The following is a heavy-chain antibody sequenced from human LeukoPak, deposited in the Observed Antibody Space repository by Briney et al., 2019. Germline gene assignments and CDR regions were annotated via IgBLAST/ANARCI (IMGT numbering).Heavy chain of an antibody. D-gene: IGHD3-16*01. CDR2: ISSSSSYI. CDR1: GFTFSDYN. Sequence: GGSLRLSCAASGFTFSDYNMSWIRQAPGKGLEWVSSISSSSSYIYYADSLKGRFTISRDNAKNSLYLQMNSLRAEDTAVYYCARDKGGIGHYFDYWGQGTLVTVSS. J-gene: IGHJ4*02. V-gene: IGHV3-21*01. CDR3: ARDKGGIGHYFDY.